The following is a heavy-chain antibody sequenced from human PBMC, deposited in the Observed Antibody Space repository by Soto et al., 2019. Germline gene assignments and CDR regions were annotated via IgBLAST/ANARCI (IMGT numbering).Heavy chain of an antibody. Sequence: GASVKVSCKASGYTFTSYAMHWVRQAPGQRLEWMGWINAGNGNTKYSQKFQSRVTITRDTSASTAYMELSSLRSEDTALYYCAHSSSSLQNFDYWGQGTLVTVSS. J-gene: IGHJ4*02. D-gene: IGHD6-6*01. CDR3: AHSSSSLQNFDY. CDR2: INAGNGNT. V-gene: IGHV1-3*01. CDR1: GYTFTSYA.